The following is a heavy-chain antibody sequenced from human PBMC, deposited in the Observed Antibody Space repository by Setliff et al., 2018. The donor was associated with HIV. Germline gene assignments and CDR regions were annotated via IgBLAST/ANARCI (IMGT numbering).Heavy chain of an antibody. CDR3: ARTTSLFPGMAAAQPWYYYYYMDV. D-gene: IGHD6-13*01. J-gene: IGHJ6*03. CDR2: MYSSGTT. V-gene: IGHV4-4*07. CDR1: GGSISSYY. Sequence: NPSETLSLTCSVSGGSISSYYWNWIRQPAGKGLEWIGRMYSSGTTNYNPSLKSRVIMSVDTSKSQFSLNLTSVTAADTAVDYCARTTSLFPGMAAAQPWYYYYYMDVWGKGTTVTVSS.